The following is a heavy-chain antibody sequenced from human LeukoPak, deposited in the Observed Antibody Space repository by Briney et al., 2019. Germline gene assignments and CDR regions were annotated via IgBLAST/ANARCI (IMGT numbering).Heavy chain of an antibody. V-gene: IGHV3-66*01. CDR3: ARESSGWLQLFDY. J-gene: IGHJ4*02. CDR2: IYSGGST. D-gene: IGHD5-24*01. Sequence: GGSLRLSCAASGFTVSSKYMSWVRQAPGKGLEWVSVIYSGGSTYYADSVKGRFTISRDNSKNTVYLQMNSLRAEDAAVYYCARESSGWLQLFDYWGQGTLVTVSS. CDR1: GFTVSSKY.